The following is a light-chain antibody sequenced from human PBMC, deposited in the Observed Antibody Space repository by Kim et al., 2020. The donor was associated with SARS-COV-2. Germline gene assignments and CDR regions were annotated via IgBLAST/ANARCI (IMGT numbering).Light chain of an antibody. Sequence: NFTLTQPHSVSESPGKTVTISCTRSSGSIDDNYVQWYQQRPGGVPTAVIYEDDQRPSGVSDRFSGSIDNSSNSASLTIPGLRTEDEADYYCQSYNRDNVLFGGGTQLTVL. CDR1: SGSIDDNY. J-gene: IGLJ2*01. V-gene: IGLV6-57*04. CDR3: QSYNRDNVL. CDR2: EDD.